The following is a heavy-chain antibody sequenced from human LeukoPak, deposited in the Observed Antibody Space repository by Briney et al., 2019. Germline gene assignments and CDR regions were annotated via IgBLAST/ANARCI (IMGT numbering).Heavy chain of an antibody. V-gene: IGHV3-11*04. CDR3: ARDLTIYGGNYYYYYGMDV. CDR2: ISSSGSTI. J-gene: IGHJ6*02. D-gene: IGHD4-17*01. CDR1: GFTFSDYY. Sequence: GGSLRLSCAASGFTFSDYYMSWIRQAPGKGLEWVSYISSSGSTIYYADSVKGRFTISRDNAKNSLYLQMNSLRAEDTAVYYCARDLTIYGGNYYYYYGMDVWGQGTTVTVSS.